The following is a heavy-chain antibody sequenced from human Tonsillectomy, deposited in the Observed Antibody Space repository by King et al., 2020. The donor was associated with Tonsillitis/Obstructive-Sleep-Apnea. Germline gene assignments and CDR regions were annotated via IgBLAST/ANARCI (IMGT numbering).Heavy chain of an antibody. Sequence: QLVQSGAEVKKPGESLRISCKGSGYSFTSYWIDWVRQTPGKGLEWMGTIDPSDSYTNYSPSFQGHVTISADKSISTAYLQWSSLEASDTAMYYCARRYFDGHYHYYMDVWGKGTTVTVSS. J-gene: IGHJ6*03. CDR3: ARRYFDGHYHYYMDV. CDR1: GYSFTSYW. CDR2: IDPSDSYT. V-gene: IGHV5-10-1*01. D-gene: IGHD3-9*01.